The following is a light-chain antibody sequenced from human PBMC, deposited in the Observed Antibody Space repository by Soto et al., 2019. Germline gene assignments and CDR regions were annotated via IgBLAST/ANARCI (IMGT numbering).Light chain of an antibody. V-gene: IGLV1-44*01. Sequence: QSVLTQPPSASGTSGQRVTMSCSGGGSRMGHNPNSWYKVVPGVAPKLLIYSDNQRPSGVPDRITASRSGTSASLAISGLQSGDEAAYFCAIWDDSLEGPVFGGGTKVTVL. CDR3: AIWDDSLEGPV. CDR2: SDN. J-gene: IGLJ3*02. CDR1: GSRMGHNP.